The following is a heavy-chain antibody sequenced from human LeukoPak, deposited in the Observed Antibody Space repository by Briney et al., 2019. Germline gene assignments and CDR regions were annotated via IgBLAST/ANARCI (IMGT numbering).Heavy chain of an antibody. D-gene: IGHD6-6*01. CDR1: GGSISSYY. CDR3: AIPDSSSSLGYDY. CDR2: IYYSGST. Sequence: NPSETLSLTCTVSGGSISSYYWSWLRQPPGKGLEWIGYIYYSGSTNYNPSLKSRVTISVDTSKHQFSLKLSSVTAADTAVYYCAIPDSSSSLGYDYWGQGTLVTVSS. V-gene: IGHV4-59*01. J-gene: IGHJ4*02.